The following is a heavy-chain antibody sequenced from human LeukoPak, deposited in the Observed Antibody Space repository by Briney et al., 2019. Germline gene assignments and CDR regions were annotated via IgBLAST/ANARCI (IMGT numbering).Heavy chain of an antibody. J-gene: IGHJ5*02. CDR2: INHSGST. D-gene: IGHD3-10*01. CDR3: ARRPKNYYGGWFDP. CDR1: GGSFSGYY. V-gene: IGHV4-34*01. Sequence: SETLSLTCAVYGGSFSGYYWSWIRQPPGKGLEWIGEINHSGSTNYNPSLKSRVTISVDTSKNQFSLKLSSVTAADTAVYYCARRPKNYYGGWFDPWGQGTLVTVSS.